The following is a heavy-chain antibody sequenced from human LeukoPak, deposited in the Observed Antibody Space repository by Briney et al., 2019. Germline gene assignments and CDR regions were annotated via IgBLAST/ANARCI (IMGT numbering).Heavy chain of an antibody. V-gene: IGHV3-21*01. CDR3: ARARIQLWRTDFDY. D-gene: IGHD5-18*01. CDR1: GFTFSSYW. Sequence: GGSLRLSCAASGFTFSSYWMSWVRQAPGKGLEWVSSISSTGRDIYYADSMRGRFSISRDNANNSLFLQIGGLRAEDTAVYYCARARIQLWRTDFDYWGQGTLVTVSS. CDR2: ISSTGRDI. J-gene: IGHJ4*01.